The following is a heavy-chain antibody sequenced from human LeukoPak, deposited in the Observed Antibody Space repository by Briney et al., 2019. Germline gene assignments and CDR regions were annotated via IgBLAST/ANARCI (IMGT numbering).Heavy chain of an antibody. CDR3: ATGRGSGWYPAGLY. D-gene: IGHD6-19*01. Sequence: GASVKVSCKVSGYTLTELSMHWVRQAPGKGLEWMGGFDPEDGETIYAQKFQGRVTMTEDTSTDKAYMELSSLRSEDTAVYYCATGRGSGWYPAGLYWGQGTLVTVSS. V-gene: IGHV1-24*01. CDR1: GYTLTELS. J-gene: IGHJ4*02. CDR2: FDPEDGET.